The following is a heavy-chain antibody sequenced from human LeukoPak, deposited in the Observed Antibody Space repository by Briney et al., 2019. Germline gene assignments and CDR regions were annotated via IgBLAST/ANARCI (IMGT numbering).Heavy chain of an antibody. CDR3: ARDRDGYAGWDY. CDR1: GGSISSGSYY. V-gene: IGHV4-61*02. D-gene: IGHD5-24*01. CDR2: IYTSGST. J-gene: IGHJ4*02. Sequence: PSETLSLTCTVSGGSISSGSYYWSWIRQPAGKGLEWIGRIYTSGSTNYNPSLKSRVTISVDTSKNQFSLKLSSVTAADTAVYYCARDRDGYAGWDYWGQGTLVTVSS.